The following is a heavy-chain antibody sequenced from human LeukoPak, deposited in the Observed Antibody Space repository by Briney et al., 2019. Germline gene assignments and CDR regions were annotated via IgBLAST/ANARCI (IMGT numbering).Heavy chain of an antibody. D-gene: IGHD3-10*01. CDR1: GYTFTSYD. V-gene: IGHV1-8*01. CDR2: MNTNSGNT. J-gene: IGHJ4*02. CDR3: ARARYVYSGSPIFDY. Sequence: ASVKVSCKASGYTFTSYDINWVRQATGQGLEWMGWMNTNSGNTGYARKFQGRVTMTRNTSTSTAYMELSSLRAEDTAVYYCARARYVYSGSPIFDYWGQGTLVTVSS.